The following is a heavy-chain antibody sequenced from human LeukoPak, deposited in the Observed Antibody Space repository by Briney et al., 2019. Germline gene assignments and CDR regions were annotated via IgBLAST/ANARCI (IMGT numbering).Heavy chain of an antibody. Sequence: GGSLRLSCAASGFTFSNYAMTWVRQAPGEGLEWVSATTGSGANTFYADSVKGRFTISRDNSKTTLYLQMNSLRAEDTAVYYCANGVASAADYWGQGTLVTVSS. V-gene: IGHV3-23*01. J-gene: IGHJ4*02. CDR1: GFTFSNYA. CDR2: TTGSGANT. D-gene: IGHD2-15*01. CDR3: ANGVASAADY.